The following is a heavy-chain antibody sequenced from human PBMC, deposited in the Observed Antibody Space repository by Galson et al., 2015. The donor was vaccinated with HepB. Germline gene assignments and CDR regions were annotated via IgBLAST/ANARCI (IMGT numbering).Heavy chain of an antibody. CDR3: VKDAPTPFDF. Sequence: SLRLSCAASGFRFSEYGMSWVRQAPGEGLEWVSAMSGNGDAIYHADSVKGRFTMSRDNSKSTLYLQMNSLRAEDTALYYCVKDAPTPFDFWGQGTRVTVSS. CDR1: GFRFSEYG. J-gene: IGHJ4*02. V-gene: IGHV3-23*01. CDR2: MSGNGDAI.